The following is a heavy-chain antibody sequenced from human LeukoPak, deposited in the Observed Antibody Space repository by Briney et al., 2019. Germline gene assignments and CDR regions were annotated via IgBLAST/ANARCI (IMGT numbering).Heavy chain of an antibody. CDR2: ISAYNGNT. Sequence: ASVKVSCKASGYTFTGYYMHWVRQAPGQGLEWMGWISAYNGNTNYEQKLQGRVTMTTDTSTSTAYMELRSLRSDDTAVYYCASLKNSYDSSGYLVTDAFDIWGQGTMVTVSS. CDR3: ASLKNSYDSSGYLVTDAFDI. CDR1: GYTFTGYY. V-gene: IGHV1-18*04. J-gene: IGHJ3*02. D-gene: IGHD3-22*01.